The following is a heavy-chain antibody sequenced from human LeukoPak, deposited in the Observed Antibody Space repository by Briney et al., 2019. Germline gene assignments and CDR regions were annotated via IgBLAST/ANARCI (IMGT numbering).Heavy chain of an antibody. V-gene: IGHV3-30*04. CDR3: ARTSSIAVADYYFDY. CDR1: GFTFSSYV. J-gene: IGHJ4*02. D-gene: IGHD6-19*01. Sequence: PGGSLRLSCAASGFTFSSYVMHWVRQAPGKGRGWVAHISYDGSNKYYTDSVQGRFPVSRDNSKNTLYLQMNSLKAEDTAVDYCARTSSIAVADYYFDYWGQGTLVTVSS. CDR2: ISYDGSNK.